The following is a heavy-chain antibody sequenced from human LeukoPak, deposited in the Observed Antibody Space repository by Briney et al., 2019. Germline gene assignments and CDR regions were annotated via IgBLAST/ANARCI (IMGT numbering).Heavy chain of an antibody. V-gene: IGHV3-23*01. CDR2: ISGSGDST. J-gene: IGHJ4*02. D-gene: IGHD2-15*01. CDR3: AKVGGSRDIVVVVAVTFDY. Sequence: GGSLGLSCAASGFTFSSYAMSWVRQAPGKGLEWVSTISGSGDSTYYADSVKGRFTISRDNSKNTLYLQMNSLRAEDTAVYYCAKVGGSRDIVVVVAVTFDYWGQGTLVTVSS. CDR1: GFTFSSYA.